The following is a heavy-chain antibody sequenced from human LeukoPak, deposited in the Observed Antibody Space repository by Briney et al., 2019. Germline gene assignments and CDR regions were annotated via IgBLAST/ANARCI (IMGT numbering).Heavy chain of an antibody. V-gene: IGHV1-2*02. CDR3: ARGDGDYVRGNWFHP. CDR1: GYTFTGYY. D-gene: IGHD4-17*01. Sequence: ASVKVSCKASGYTFTGYYMHWVRQAPGQGLEWMGWINPNSGGTNYAQKFQGRVTMTRDTSISTAYMELSRLRSDDTAVYYCARGDGDYVRGNWFHPWGQGTLVTVSS. J-gene: IGHJ5*02. CDR2: INPNSGGT.